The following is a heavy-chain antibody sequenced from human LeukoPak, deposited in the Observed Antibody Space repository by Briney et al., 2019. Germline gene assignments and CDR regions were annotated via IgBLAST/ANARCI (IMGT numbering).Heavy chain of an antibody. V-gene: IGHV4-39*07. Sequence: SETLSLTCTVSGDSINNNNYYWGWIRQPPGKGLEWIGSMFYYGSTYYNASLKSRVTISLDTSKKQFSLKLRSVTAADTAVYYCARGGITSLLNWFDPWGQGTLVTVSS. CDR3: ARGGITSLLNWFDP. D-gene: IGHD3-16*01. J-gene: IGHJ5*02. CDR2: MFYYGST. CDR1: GDSINNNNYY.